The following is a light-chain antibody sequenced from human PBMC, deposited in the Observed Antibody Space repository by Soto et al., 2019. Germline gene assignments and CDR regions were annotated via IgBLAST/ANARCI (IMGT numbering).Light chain of an antibody. J-gene: IGLJ1*01. CDR1: ISDVFCYNY. CDR2: FVT. Sequence: QSALTQPPSVSGSPGQSMTLSCTGTISDVFCYNYVSWYQHHPGKAPKLWIYFVTHRPSGVPDRFSASKSGNTASLTVSGLQDEDEGYYYCSSYAGSNIYVFGTGTKVTVL. CDR3: SSYAGSNIYV. V-gene: IGLV2-8*01.